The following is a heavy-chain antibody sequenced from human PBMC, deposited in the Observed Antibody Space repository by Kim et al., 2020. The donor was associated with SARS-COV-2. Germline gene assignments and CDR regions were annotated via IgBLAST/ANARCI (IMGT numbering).Heavy chain of an antibody. J-gene: IGHJ1*01. CDR2: IYYSGST. CDR3: ARFGSGSYVVFQH. D-gene: IGHD3-10*01. Sequence: SETLSLTCTVSGGSINSYYWTWIRQPPGKGLEWIGYIYYSGSTNYNPSLKSRVTMSVDTAKNQFSLNLTSVTAADTPVYYCARFGSGSYVVFQHWGQGT. CDR1: GGSINSYY. V-gene: IGHV4-59*13.